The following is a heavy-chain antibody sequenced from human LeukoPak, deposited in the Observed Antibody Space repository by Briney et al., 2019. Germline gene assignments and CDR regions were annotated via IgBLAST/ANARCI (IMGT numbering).Heavy chain of an antibody. Sequence: GGSLRLSCAASGFTFSSYWMSWVRQAPGKGLEWVANIKQDGSEKYYVDSVKGRFTISRDNAKNSLYLQMNSLRAEDTAIYYCTKAPISCSGAFCYPFDSWGQGTLVTVSS. D-gene: IGHD2-15*01. J-gene: IGHJ4*02. CDR2: IKQDGSEK. V-gene: IGHV3-7*03. CDR3: TKAPISCSGAFCYPFDS. CDR1: GFTFSSYW.